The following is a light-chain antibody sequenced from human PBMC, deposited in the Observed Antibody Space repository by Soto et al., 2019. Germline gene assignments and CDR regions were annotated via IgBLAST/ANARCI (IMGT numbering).Light chain of an antibody. CDR2: DIS. J-gene: IGKJ1*01. CDR1: QSVSSSY. Sequence: EIVLTQSPGTLSLSPGERATLSCRASQSVSSSYLAWYQQKPGQAPRLLIYDISNRATGIPPRFSGSGSGTDFTLTISRLEPEDFAVYFCQQYDTSPWTFGQGTKVDI. CDR3: QQYDTSPWT. V-gene: IGKV3-20*01.